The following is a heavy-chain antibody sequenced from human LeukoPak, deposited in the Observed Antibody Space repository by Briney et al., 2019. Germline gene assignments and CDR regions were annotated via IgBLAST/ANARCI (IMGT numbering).Heavy chain of an antibody. CDR3: TWMATIFTVDY. Sequence: GGSLRLSCVLSGLTFSDAWMSWVRQAPGKGLEWVGRIRNDRITDYAAPVQGRFSISRDNSKNTFYQQMNSLRTEDTGMYFCTWMATIFTVDYWGQGTLVPVSS. CDR2: IRNDRIT. V-gene: IGHV3-15*01. D-gene: IGHD5-12*01. CDR1: GLTFSDAW. J-gene: IGHJ4*02.